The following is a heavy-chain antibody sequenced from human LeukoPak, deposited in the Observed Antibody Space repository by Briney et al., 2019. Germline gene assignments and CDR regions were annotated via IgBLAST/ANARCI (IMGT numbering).Heavy chain of an antibody. J-gene: IGHJ3*02. CDR2: ISGSGGST. CDR1: GFTFSSYA. D-gene: IGHD3-22*01. CDR3: AKVSGQLKAMIVVVIVGAFDI. V-gene: IGHV3-23*01. Sequence: PGGSLRLSCAASGFTFSSYAMSWVRQAPGKGLEWVSAISGSGGSTYYADSVKGRSTISRDNSKNTLYLQMNSLRAEDTAVYYCAKVSGQLKAMIVVVIVGAFDIWGQGTMVTVSS.